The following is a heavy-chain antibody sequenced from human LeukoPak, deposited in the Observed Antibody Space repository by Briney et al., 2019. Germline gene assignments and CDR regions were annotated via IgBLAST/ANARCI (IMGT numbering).Heavy chain of an antibody. V-gene: IGHV4-39*07. CDR1: GYFISGSSYY. CDR3: ARDVRGIAASDPLD. J-gene: IGHJ4*02. D-gene: IGHD6-13*01. CDR2: IYYSGST. Sequence: SETLSLTCTVSGYFISGSSYYWGWIRQPPGKGLEGIGSIYYSGSTYYNPSLKSRVTISVDTSKNQFSLKLSSVTAADTAVYYCARDVRGIAASDPLDWGQGTLVTVSS.